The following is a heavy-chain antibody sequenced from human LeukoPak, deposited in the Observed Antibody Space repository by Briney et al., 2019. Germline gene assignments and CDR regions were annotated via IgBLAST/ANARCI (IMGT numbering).Heavy chain of an antibody. CDR1: GGSISSYY. V-gene: IGHV4-59*01. J-gene: IGHJ4*02. CDR3: ARDRSGYSSGWYHLGH. D-gene: IGHD6-19*01. CDR2: IYYSGSA. Sequence: SETLSLTCTVSGGSISSYYWSWIRQPPGKGLEWIGDIYYSGSANYNPSLESRVTISVDTSKNQFSLKLSSVTAADTAVYYCARDRSGYSSGWYHLGHWGQGTPVTVSS.